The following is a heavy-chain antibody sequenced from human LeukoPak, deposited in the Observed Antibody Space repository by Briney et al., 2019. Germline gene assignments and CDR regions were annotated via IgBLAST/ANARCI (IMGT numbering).Heavy chain of an antibody. Sequence: PGGSLRLSCAASGFTFSSYSMNWVRQAPGKGLEWVSSISSSSNYIYYVDSLKGRFTISRDNAKNSLYLQMNSLRAEDTAVYYCARDSGSSKRGVPVDYWGQGTLVTVSS. CDR3: ARDSGSSKRGVPVDY. CDR2: ISSSSNYI. CDR1: GFTFSSYS. J-gene: IGHJ4*02. V-gene: IGHV3-21*01. D-gene: IGHD6-13*01.